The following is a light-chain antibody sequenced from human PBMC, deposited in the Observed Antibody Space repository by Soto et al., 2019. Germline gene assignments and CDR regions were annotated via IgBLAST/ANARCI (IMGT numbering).Light chain of an antibody. CDR3: CSYAGSYNLV. Sequence: QSALTQPRSVSGSPGQSVTISRTGTSSDVGGYKYVSWYQQHPGKAPKFMIYDVSKRPSGVPDRFSGSKSGNTASLTISGLQAEDEADYYCCSYAGSYNLVFGGGTKLTVL. CDR2: DVS. J-gene: IGLJ2*01. CDR1: SSDVGGYKY. V-gene: IGLV2-11*01.